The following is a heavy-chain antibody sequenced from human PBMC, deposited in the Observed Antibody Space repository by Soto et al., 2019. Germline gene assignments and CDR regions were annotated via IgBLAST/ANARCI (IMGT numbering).Heavy chain of an antibody. V-gene: IGHV3-11*01. CDR3: ARDLEQWLAKNYYYGMDV. D-gene: IGHD6-19*01. Sequence: PGGSLRLSCAASGFTFSDYYMSWIRQAPGKGLEWVSYISSSGSTIYYADSVKGRFTISRDNAKNSLYLQMNSLRAEDTAVYYCARDLEQWLAKNYYYGMDVWGQGTTVTV. J-gene: IGHJ6*02. CDR2: ISSSGSTI. CDR1: GFTFSDYY.